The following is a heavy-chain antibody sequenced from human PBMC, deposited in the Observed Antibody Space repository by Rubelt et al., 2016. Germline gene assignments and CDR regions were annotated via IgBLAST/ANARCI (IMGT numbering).Heavy chain of an antibody. V-gene: IGHV4-34*01. CDR3: AREGYDSSGYYYADY. J-gene: IGHJ4*02. CDR2: INHSGST. Sequence: QVQLQQWGAGLLKPSETLSLTCAVYGGSFSGYYWSWIRQPPGKGLEWIGEINHSGSTNYNPSLKRRVTISVDTSKNQFSLKLSSVTAADTAVYYCAREGYDSSGYYYADYWGQGTLVTVSS. D-gene: IGHD3-22*01. CDR1: GGSFSGYY.